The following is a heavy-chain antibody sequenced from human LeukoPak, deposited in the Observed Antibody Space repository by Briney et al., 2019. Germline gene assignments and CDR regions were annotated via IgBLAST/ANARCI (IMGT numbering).Heavy chain of an antibody. D-gene: IGHD3-22*01. CDR2: ISGSGGST. J-gene: IGHJ6*02. CDR1: GFTFSSYS. CDR3: AKDPGITMIVSINYYGMDV. Sequence: GGSLRLSCAASGFTFSSYSMNWVRQAPGKGLEWVSAISGSGGSTYYADSVKGRFTISRDNSKNTLYLQMNSLRAEDTAVYYCAKDPGITMIVSINYYGMDVWGQGTTVTVSS. V-gene: IGHV3-23*01.